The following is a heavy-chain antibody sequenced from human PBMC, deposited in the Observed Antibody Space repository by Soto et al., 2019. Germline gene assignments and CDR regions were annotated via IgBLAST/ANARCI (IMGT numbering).Heavy chain of an antibody. J-gene: IGHJ3*02. D-gene: IGHD4-17*01. Sequence: VVSLRLSCAASGFTFSSYEMNWVRQAPGKGLEWVSYISSSGSTIYYADSVKGRFTISRDNAKNSLYLQMNSLRAEDTAVYYCARAIYGPDAFDIWGQGTMVTVSS. CDR1: GFTFSSYE. CDR2: ISSSGSTI. CDR3: ARAIYGPDAFDI. V-gene: IGHV3-48*03.